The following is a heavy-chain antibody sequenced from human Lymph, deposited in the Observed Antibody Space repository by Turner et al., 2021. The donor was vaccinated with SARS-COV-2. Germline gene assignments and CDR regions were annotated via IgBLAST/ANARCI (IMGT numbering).Heavy chain of an antibody. Sequence: EVQLLESGGGLVQPGGSLRPSCAASGFTFSSYAMSWVRQAPGKGLEWVSAISGSGGNTYYADTVKGRFTISRDNSKNTLYLQMNSLRAEDTAIYYCAKDRFTLSSGWEDYWGQGALVTVSS. D-gene: IGHD6-19*01. CDR1: GFTFSSYA. J-gene: IGHJ4*02. CDR3: AKDRFTLSSGWEDY. CDR2: ISGSGGNT. V-gene: IGHV3-23*01.